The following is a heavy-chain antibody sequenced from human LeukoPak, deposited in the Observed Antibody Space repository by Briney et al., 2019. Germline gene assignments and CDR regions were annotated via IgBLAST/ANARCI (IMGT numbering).Heavy chain of an antibody. CDR2: INPNSGGT. Sequence: ASVKVSCKASGYTFTDHSLHWVRQVPGQGLEWMGWINPNSGGTNYAQKFQGRVTMTRDTSISTAYMELSRLRSDDTAVYYCARDLFPPIIEDYWGQGTLVTVSS. CDR3: ARDLFPPIIEDY. D-gene: IGHD2-15*01. V-gene: IGHV1-2*02. J-gene: IGHJ4*02. CDR1: GYTFTDHS.